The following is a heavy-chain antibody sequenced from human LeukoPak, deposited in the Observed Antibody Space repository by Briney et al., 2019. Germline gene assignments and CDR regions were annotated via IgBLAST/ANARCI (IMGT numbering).Heavy chain of an antibody. CDR3: AKGSLGYCDSTSCFTQFDY. J-gene: IGHJ4*02. CDR1: GFTFSSSA. D-gene: IGHD2-2*02. V-gene: IGHV3-30*04. Sequence: GGSLRLSCAASGFTFSSSAIHWVRQAPGKGLEWVAVISYDGSNKNYADSVKGRFTISRDNSKNKLYLQMNSLRAEDTAVYYCAKGSLGYCDSTSCFTQFDYWGQGTLVTVSS. CDR2: ISYDGSNK.